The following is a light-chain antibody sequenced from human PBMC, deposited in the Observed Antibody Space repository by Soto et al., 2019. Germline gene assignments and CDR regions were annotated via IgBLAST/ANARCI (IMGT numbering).Light chain of an antibody. Sequence: QITQSPSSLSASVGDRVAITCRASQSISSYLNWYQQKTGKAPKLLIYDASSLESGVPSRFSGSGSGTQFTLTISSLQSEDFAVSYCQQYDNWPPAWRFGQGTKVDIK. V-gene: IGKV1-39*01. CDR2: DAS. J-gene: IGKJ1*01. CDR1: QSISSY. CDR3: QQYDNWPPAWR.